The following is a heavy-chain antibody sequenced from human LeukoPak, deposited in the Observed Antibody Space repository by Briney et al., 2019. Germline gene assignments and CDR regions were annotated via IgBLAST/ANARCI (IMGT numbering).Heavy chain of an antibody. CDR1: GYTFTNYG. CDR3: ARGILTGYYNPQNWFDP. D-gene: IGHD3-9*01. Sequence: ASVKVSCKASGYTFTNYGISWVRQAPGQGLEWMGWISAYNGNTNYAQKLQGRVTMTTDTSTSTAYMELRSLRSDDTAVYYCARGILTGYYNPQNWFDPWGQGTLVTVSS. CDR2: ISAYNGNT. V-gene: IGHV1-18*01. J-gene: IGHJ5*02.